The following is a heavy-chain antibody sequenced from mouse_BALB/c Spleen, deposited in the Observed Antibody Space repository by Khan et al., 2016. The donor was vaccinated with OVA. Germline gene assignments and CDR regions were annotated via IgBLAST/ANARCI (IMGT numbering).Heavy chain of an antibody. D-gene: IGHD2-10*01. CDR3: ARPPYFSYVLVY. CDR2: INTYTGEP. V-gene: IGHV9-3-1*01. J-gene: IGHJ4*01. CDR1: GYTFTNSG. Sequence: QIQLVQSGPVLKKPGETVKISCKASGYTFTNSGMNWVKQAPGKGLKWMGWINTYTGEPTYADDFKGRFAFSLETSASTAYLQINNLKSEDTATYFCARPPYFSYVLVYWGQGTSVTVSS.